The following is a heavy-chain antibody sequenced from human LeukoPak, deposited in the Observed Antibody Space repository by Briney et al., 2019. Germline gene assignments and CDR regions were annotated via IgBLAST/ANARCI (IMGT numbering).Heavy chain of an antibody. Sequence: SETLSLTCTVSGGSISSSSYYWGWIRQSPGKGLEWIGSIYYSGSTYYNPSLKSRVTISVDTSKNQFSLKLSSVTAADTAVYYCARHGRVYDILTGPINWFDPWGQGTLVTVSS. CDR2: IYYSGST. D-gene: IGHD3-9*01. V-gene: IGHV4-39*01. CDR1: GGSISSSSYY. CDR3: ARHGRVYDILTGPINWFDP. J-gene: IGHJ5*02.